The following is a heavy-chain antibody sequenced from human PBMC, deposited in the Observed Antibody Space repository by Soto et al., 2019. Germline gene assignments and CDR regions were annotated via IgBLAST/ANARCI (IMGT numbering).Heavy chain of an antibody. D-gene: IGHD2-15*01. CDR2: ISNSGSTT. V-gene: IGHV3-11*01. CDR1: GFTFSHYF. CDR3: VREKYCSGGSCYSDY. Sequence: VQLVESGGGLAKPGGSLRLSCAASGFTFSHYFMTWIRQAPGKGLEWVSHISNSGSTTYYADSVKGRFTISRDNAKDSLSLQMNSLRAEYTAVYYCVREKYCSGGSCYSDYWGQGTLVTVSS. J-gene: IGHJ4*02.